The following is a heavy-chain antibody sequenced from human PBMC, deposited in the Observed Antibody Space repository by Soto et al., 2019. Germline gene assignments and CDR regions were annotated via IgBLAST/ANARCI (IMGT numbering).Heavy chain of an antibody. Sequence: SETLSLTCAVYGGSFSGYDWTWIRQPPGTGLEWIGEINHSGSTNYNPSLKSRVTISVDTSKNQFSLKLSSVTAADTAVYYWARSIAAAADYWGQGTLVTVSS. J-gene: IGHJ4*02. CDR3: ARSIAAAADY. D-gene: IGHD6-13*01. CDR1: GGSFSGYD. CDR2: INHSGST. V-gene: IGHV4-34*01.